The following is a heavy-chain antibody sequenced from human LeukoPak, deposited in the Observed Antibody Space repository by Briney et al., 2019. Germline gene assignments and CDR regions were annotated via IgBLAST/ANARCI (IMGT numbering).Heavy chain of an antibody. CDR3: AKDPLRGYAPYYFDC. V-gene: IGHV3-64*01. CDR2: ISSNGGST. CDR1: GFTFSSYA. J-gene: IGHJ4*02. Sequence: GGSLRLSCAASGFTFSSYAMHWVRQAPGKGLEYVSAISSNGGSTYYANSVKGRFTISRDNSKNTLYLQMGSLRAEDMAVYYCAKDPLRGYAPYYFDCWGQGTLVTVSS. D-gene: IGHD3-22*01.